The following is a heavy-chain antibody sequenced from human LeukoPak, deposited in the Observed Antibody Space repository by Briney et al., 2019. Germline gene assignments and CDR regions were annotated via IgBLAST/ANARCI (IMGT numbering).Heavy chain of an antibody. J-gene: IGHJ4*02. V-gene: IGHV4-59*08. CDR2: IYYSGST. CDR3: ARLEGYCSGGSCYQYYFDY. CDR1: GGSISSYY. D-gene: IGHD2-15*01. Sequence: SETLSLTCTVSGGSISSYYWSWIRQPPGKGLEWIGYIYYSGSTNYNSSLKSRVTISVDTSKNQFSLKLSSVTAADTAVYYCARLEGYCSGGSCYQYYFDYWGQGTLVTVSS.